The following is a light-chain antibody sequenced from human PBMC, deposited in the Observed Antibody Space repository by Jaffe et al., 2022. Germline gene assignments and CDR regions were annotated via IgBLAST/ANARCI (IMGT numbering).Light chain of an antibody. V-gene: IGKV3-11*01. J-gene: IGKJ4*01. Sequence: EIVLTQSPATLSLSPGERATLSCRASQSISTYLTWYQQKPGQAPRLLMFDVSNRATGIPARFSGSGSGTDFTLTISSLEPEDFAVYYCQQRSNWPLTFGGGTKVEIK. CDR1: QSISTY. CDR3: QQRSNWPLT. CDR2: DVS.